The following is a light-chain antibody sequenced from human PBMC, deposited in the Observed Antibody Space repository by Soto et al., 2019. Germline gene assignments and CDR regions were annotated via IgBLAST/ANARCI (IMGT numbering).Light chain of an antibody. J-gene: IGKJ5*01. CDR2: GAS. CDR3: QQYNNWPIT. Sequence: EVVLTQSPATLSVSPGEGATLSCRASQSVNINLAWYQQKPGQAPRLLIYGASTRATGVPARFSGSGSGTEFTPTISTLQSEDFAVYYCQQYNNWPITFGQGTRLEMK. CDR1: QSVNIN. V-gene: IGKV3-15*01.